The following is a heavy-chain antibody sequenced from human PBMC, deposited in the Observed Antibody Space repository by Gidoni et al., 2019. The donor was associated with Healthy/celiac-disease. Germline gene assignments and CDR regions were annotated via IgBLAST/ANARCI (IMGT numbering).Heavy chain of an antibody. V-gene: IGHV1-69*01. CDR3: ATNYGGNHYAMDV. Sequence: QVKLVQSGAEVKQPGSSVKVSCMASGGTFNSYAPSWVRQASGHGFEWMGWSIPFFGTPNYAQSCQGRVRITSDEPTGTAYMELSSLRPEDTAVYYCATNYGGNHYAMDVWGQGTTVSVS. CDR2: SIPFFGTP. J-gene: IGHJ6*02. D-gene: IGHD3-16*01. CDR1: GGTFNSYA.